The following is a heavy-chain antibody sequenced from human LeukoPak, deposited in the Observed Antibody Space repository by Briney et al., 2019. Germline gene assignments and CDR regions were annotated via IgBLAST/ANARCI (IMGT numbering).Heavy chain of an antibody. V-gene: IGHV3-48*03. CDR2: ISSSGSTI. J-gene: IGHJ4*02. CDR1: GFTFSSYE. CDR3: ARDSSTLGYYDSSGYSKRHFDY. D-gene: IGHD3-22*01. Sequence: PGGSLRLSCAASGFTFSSYEMNWVRQAPGKGLEWVSYISSSGSTIHYADSVKGRFTISRDNAKNSLYLQMNSLRAEDTAVYYCARDSSTLGYYDSSGYSKRHFDYWGQGTLVTVSS.